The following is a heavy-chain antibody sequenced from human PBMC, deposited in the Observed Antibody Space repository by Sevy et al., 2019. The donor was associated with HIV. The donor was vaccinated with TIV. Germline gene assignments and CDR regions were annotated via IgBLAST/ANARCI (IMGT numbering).Heavy chain of an antibody. J-gene: IGHJ4*02. V-gene: IGHV1-24*01. Sequence: ASVKVSCKVSGYRHSQLSMHWVRLAPGKGLEWIGSFDPEDDETIYAQNFQGRVAMTEDTSTDTAYMELSTLRSEDTAVYYCATTKDYYESSGSPFDYWGQGTLVTVSS. CDR2: FDPEDDET. CDR1: GYRHSQLS. D-gene: IGHD3-22*01. CDR3: ATTKDYYESSGSPFDY.